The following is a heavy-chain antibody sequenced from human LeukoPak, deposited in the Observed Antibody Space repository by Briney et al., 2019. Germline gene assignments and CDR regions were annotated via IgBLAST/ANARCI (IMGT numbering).Heavy chain of an antibody. J-gene: IGHJ4*02. CDR2: ISSLGISS. Sequence: GGSLRLSCAASGLTFSNYAISWVRQAPGKGLEWVSSISSLGISSYYADSVKGRFTISRDNSKNTLYLQMNSLRAEDTAVYYCAKDMESRATNYYWGQGTLVIVSS. CDR1: GLTFSNYA. CDR3: AKDMESRATNYY. D-gene: IGHD1-26*01. V-gene: IGHV3-23*01.